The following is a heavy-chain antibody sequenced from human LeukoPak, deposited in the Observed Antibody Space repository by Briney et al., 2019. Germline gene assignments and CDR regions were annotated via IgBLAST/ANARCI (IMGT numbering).Heavy chain of an antibody. Sequence: SETLSLTCTVSGGSISSGGYYWSWIRQHPGKGLEWIGYIYYSGSTYYNPSLKSRVTISVDTSKNQFSLKLSSVTAADTAVYYCARDRVSRGYSYGIDYWGQGTLVTVSS. J-gene: IGHJ4*02. CDR3: ARDRVSRGYSYGIDY. D-gene: IGHD5-18*01. CDR1: GGSISSGGYY. V-gene: IGHV4-61*08. CDR2: IYYSGST.